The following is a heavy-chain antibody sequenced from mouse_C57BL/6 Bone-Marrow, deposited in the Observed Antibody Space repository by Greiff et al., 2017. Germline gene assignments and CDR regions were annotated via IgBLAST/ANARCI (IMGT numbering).Heavy chain of an antibody. Sequence: EVQRVESGAELVRPGASVTLSCTASGFNIKDDYMHWVKQRPEQGLEWIGWIDPENGDTEYASKFQGKATITADTSSNTAYLQLSSLTSEDTAVYYCTIWGVDYWGQGTTLTVSS. CDR2: IDPENGDT. CDR1: GFNIKDDY. V-gene: IGHV14-4*01. J-gene: IGHJ2*01. CDR3: TIWGVDY.